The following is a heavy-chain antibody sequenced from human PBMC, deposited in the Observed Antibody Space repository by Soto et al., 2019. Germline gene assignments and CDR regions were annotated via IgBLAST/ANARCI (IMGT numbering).Heavy chain of an antibody. J-gene: IGHJ6*02. CDR2: IKEDGSEK. CDR3: ARGWGYFDSSGFPYLYAMDV. D-gene: IGHD3-22*01. CDR1: GFTFSTYW. Sequence: GGSLRLSCAASGFTFSTYWMSWVRQAPGKGLEWVANIKEDGSEKYYVDSVEGRFTISRDNAKNSLYLQMTSLRAEDTALYYCARGWGYFDSSGFPYLYAMDVCGQGTTLTVSS. V-gene: IGHV3-7*01.